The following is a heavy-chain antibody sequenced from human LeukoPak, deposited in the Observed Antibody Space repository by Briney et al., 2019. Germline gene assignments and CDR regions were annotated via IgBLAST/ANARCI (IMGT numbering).Heavy chain of an antibody. CDR1: GYTFTSYG. V-gene: IGHV1-18*01. J-gene: IGHJ4*02. CDR3: ARDGSSSWYAY. Sequence: GASVKVSCKASGYTFTSYGISWVRQAPGQGLEWMGWISPYNGNTNYAQKLQGRVTMTADTSTSTAYMDLRSLSSDDTAVYYCARDGSSSWYAYWDQGTLVTVSS. CDR2: ISPYNGNT. D-gene: IGHD6-13*01.